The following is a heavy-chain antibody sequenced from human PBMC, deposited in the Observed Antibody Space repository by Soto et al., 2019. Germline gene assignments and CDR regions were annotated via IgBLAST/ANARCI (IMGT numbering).Heavy chain of an antibody. CDR1: GYSFAGYW. CDR3: ARQIYDSDTGPNFQYYFDS. V-gene: IGHV5-10-1*01. CDR2: IDPSGSQT. D-gene: IGHD3-22*01. J-gene: IGHJ4*02. Sequence: GESLKISCKGSGYSFAGYWITWVRQKPGKGLEWMGRIDPSGSQTYYSPSFRGHVTISATKSITTVFLQWSSLMASDTAMYYCARQIYDSDTGPNFQYYFDSWGQGTPVTVSS.